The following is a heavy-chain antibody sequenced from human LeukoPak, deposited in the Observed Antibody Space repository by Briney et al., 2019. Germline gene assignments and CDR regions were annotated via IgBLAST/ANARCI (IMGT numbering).Heavy chain of an antibody. CDR3: ARDRAYGYSTVWDFDY. CDR2: ISGNNDNT. D-gene: IGHD6-19*01. V-gene: IGHV1-18*01. J-gene: IGHJ4*02. Sequence: ASVKVSCKTSGYTFVNYGINWVRQAPGQGPEWMGWISGNNDNTNYAKKFQGRVTIITDTSTSTAYMELRSLTSDDTAVYYCARDRAYGYSTVWDFDYWGQGTLVTVSS. CDR1: GYTFVNYG.